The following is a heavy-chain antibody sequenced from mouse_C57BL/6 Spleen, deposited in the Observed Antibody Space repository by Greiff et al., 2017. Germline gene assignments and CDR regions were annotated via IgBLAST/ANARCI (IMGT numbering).Heavy chain of an antibody. CDR3: ARRASNYVRVGVYLDY. Sequence: EVQLQQSGPELVKPGASVKISCKASGYTFTDYYMNWVKQSHGKSLEWIGDINPNHGGTSYNQKFKGKATLTVDKSSSTAYMELRSLTSEDSEVYYCARRASNYVRVGVYLDYWGQGTTLTVSS. CDR2: INPNHGGT. CDR1: GYTFTDYY. J-gene: IGHJ2*01. V-gene: IGHV1-26*01. D-gene: IGHD2-5*01.